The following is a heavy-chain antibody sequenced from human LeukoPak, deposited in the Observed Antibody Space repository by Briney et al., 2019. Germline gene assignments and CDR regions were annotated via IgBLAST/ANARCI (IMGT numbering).Heavy chain of an antibody. V-gene: IGHV5-51*01. CDR3: ARRVGATTDY. CDR1: GYSFTNYW. Sequence: GESLKISCKGSGYSFTNYWIGWVRQMPGKGLEWIGIIYPADSHTTYSPSFQGQVTISADKSISTAYLQWSSLKASDTAMYYCARRVGATTDYWGQGTLVTVSS. J-gene: IGHJ4*02. CDR2: IYPADSHT. D-gene: IGHD1-26*01.